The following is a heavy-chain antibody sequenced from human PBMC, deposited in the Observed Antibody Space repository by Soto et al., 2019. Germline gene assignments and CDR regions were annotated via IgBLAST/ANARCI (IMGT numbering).Heavy chain of an antibody. V-gene: IGHV3-74*01. J-gene: IGHJ4*02. CDR1: GFAFGSYW. CDR2: ISQDGTIA. D-gene: IGHD1-1*01. CDR3: LRDQRHWNEFADQ. Sequence: GSLRLSCAASGFAFGSYWMHWVRQAPGKGLVWVSRISQDGTIATQADSVKGRFTISRDNAKNTLYLQMNSLRADDTAVYYCLRDQRHWNEFADQWGQGTLVTVSS.